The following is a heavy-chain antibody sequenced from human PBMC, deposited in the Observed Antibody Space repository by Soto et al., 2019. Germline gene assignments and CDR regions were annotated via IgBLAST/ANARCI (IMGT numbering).Heavy chain of an antibody. D-gene: IGHD3-3*01. V-gene: IGHV4-59*08. Sequence: PSETLSLTCTVSGGSISSYYWSWIRQPPGKGLEWIGHIYYTGRTYYSPSLKSRVTIPEEKSKNQFFLRLTSVTAADTAVYYCACLAGSIYLFGVLTTFDNWGQGTLVTVSS. CDR2: IYYTGRT. CDR1: GGSISSYY. J-gene: IGHJ4*02. CDR3: ACLAGSIYLFGVLTTFDN.